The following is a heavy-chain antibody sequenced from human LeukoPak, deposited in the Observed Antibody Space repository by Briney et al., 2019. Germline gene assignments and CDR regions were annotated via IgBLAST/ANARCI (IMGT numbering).Heavy chain of an antibody. V-gene: IGHV3-7*01. Sequence: PGGSLRLSCAASGFTFSSYWMSWVRQAPGKGLKWVANIKQDGSEKYYVDTVKGRFTISRDNAKNSLYLQMNSLRAEDTAVYYCGVGSGYYSDYWGQGTLVTVSS. CDR3: GVGSGYYSDY. J-gene: IGHJ4*02. CDR2: IKQDGSEK. CDR1: GFTFSSYW. D-gene: IGHD3-22*01.